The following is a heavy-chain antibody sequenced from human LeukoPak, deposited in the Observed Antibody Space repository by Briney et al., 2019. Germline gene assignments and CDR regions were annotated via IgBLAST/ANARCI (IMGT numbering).Heavy chain of an antibody. D-gene: IGHD3-10*01. V-gene: IGHV1-8*01. J-gene: IGHJ5*02. CDR3: ARLLDVLLWFGELRRWFDP. CDR2: MNPNSGNT. CDR1: GYTFTSYD. Sequence: ASVKVSCKASGYTFTSYDINWVRQATGQGLEWMGWMNPNSGNTGYAQEFQGRVTMTRNTSISTAYMELSSLRSEDTAVYYCARLLDVLLWFGELRRWFDPWGQGTLVTVSS.